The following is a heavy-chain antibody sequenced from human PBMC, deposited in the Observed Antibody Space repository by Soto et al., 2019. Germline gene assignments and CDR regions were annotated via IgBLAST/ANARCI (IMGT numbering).Heavy chain of an antibody. V-gene: IGHV4-59*01. CDR1: GGSISSYY. CDR2: IYYSGST. Sequence: SETLSLTCTVSGGSISSYYWSWIRQPPGKGLEWIGYIYYSGSTNYNPSLKSRVTISVDTSKNQFSLKLSSVTAADTAVYYSARDFMVRGVFGNWFDPWGQGTLVTVS. CDR3: ARDFMVRGVFGNWFDP. D-gene: IGHD3-10*01. J-gene: IGHJ5*02.